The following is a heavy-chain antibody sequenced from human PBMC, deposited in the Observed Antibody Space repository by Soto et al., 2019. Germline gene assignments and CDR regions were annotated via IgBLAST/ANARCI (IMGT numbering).Heavy chain of an antibody. D-gene: IGHD3-22*01. J-gene: IGHJ5*02. V-gene: IGHV3-74*01. CDR3: AREYYYDSSGYR. CDR1: GFTFSSYW. Sequence: PVGSLRLSCAASGFTFSSYWMHWVRQAPGKGLVWVSRINSDGSSTSYADSVKGRFTISRDNAKNTLYLQMNSLRAEDTAVYYCAREYYYDSSGYRWGQGTLVTVSS. CDR2: INSDGSST.